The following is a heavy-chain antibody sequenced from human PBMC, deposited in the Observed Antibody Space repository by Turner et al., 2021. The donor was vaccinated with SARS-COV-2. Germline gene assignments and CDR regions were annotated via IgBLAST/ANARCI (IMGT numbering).Heavy chain of an antibody. D-gene: IGHD1-7*01. CDR3: AVNRGNYQPFDP. CDR2: ISAYKGNT. V-gene: IGHV1-18*04. Sequence: QAPLAQSGAEVKKPGASVKVSCKSSGYNFGDFGINWVRQAPRREPGWVGWISAYKGNTNYAQNLEDRVTMTTDTSTTTAYMELSNLGSDDAAIYYCAVNRGNYQPFDPWGQGTLVTVSS. CDR1: GYNFGDFG. J-gene: IGHJ5*02.